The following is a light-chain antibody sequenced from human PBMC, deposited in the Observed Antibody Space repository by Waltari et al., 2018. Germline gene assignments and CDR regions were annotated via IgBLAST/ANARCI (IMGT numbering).Light chain of an antibody. CDR3: QQYNTYST. CDR1: QSINNW. CDR2: KAS. V-gene: IGKV1-5*03. Sequence: DIQMTQSPSTLSASVGARVTITCRASQSINNWLAWYQQKPGKAPKLLIYKASNLETGVPPRFSGSGSETEFTLTISSLQPDDFATYFCQQYNTYSTFGQGTKVDIK. J-gene: IGKJ1*01.